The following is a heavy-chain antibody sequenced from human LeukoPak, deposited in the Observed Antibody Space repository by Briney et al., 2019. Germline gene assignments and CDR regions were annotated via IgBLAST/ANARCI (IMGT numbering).Heavy chain of an antibody. V-gene: IGHV3-74*03. CDR3: TKSNWFDP. Sequence: GGSLRLSCAASGFLFSGFWMNWVRQAPGKGLAWVAGIDSDGSTTKYADSVKGRFTISRDNAKNTLYLQMNSLRAEDTAVYYCTKSNWFDPWGQGTLVTVSS. J-gene: IGHJ5*02. CDR2: IDSDGSTT. CDR1: GFLFSGFW.